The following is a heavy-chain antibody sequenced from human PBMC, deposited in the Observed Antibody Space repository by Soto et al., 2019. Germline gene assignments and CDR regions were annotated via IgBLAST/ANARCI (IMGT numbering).Heavy chain of an antibody. CDR3: ARTPDLAAEHLGRVYNWFDP. CDR1: GFSLSTSGVG. V-gene: IGHV2-5*02. CDR2: IYWDDDK. D-gene: IGHD6-13*01. J-gene: IGHJ5*02. Sequence: QITLKESGPTLVKPTQTLTLTCTFSGFSLSTSGVGVGWIRQPPGKALEWLALIYWDDDKRYSPSLKSRLTLPKATSKNQVVLTMTHMDPVDTATYYCARTPDLAAEHLGRVYNWFDPWGQGTLVTVSS.